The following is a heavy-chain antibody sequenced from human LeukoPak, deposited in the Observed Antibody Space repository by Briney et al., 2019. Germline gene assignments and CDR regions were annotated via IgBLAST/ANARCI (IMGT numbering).Heavy chain of an antibody. D-gene: IGHD3-3*01. CDR2: INPNSGGT. CDR1: GYTFTGYY. Sequence: ASVKVSRKASGYTFTGYYMHWVRQAPGQGLEWMGWINPNSGGTNYAQKFQGRVTMTRDTSISTAYMELSRLRSDDTTVYYCARDLRFLEWYYYYYMDVWGKGTTVTVSS. J-gene: IGHJ6*03. CDR3: ARDLRFLEWYYYYYMDV. V-gene: IGHV1-2*02.